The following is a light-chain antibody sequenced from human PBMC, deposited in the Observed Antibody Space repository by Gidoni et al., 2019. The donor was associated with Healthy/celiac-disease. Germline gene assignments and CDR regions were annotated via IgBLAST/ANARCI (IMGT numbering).Light chain of an antibody. CDR1: QSISSW. CDR2: KAS. J-gene: IGKJ1*01. CDR3: QQYGA. Sequence: DLQMTQSPSTLSAPVGDRVTITCLASQSISSWLAWYQQKPGKAPKLLIYKASSLESGFPSRFSGSGSGTEFTLTISSLQPDDFATYYCQQYGAFGQGTKVEIK. V-gene: IGKV1-5*03.